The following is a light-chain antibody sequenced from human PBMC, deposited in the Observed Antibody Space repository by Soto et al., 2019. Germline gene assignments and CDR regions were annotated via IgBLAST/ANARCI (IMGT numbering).Light chain of an antibody. CDR1: SSDVGGYNF. CDR2: EVI. J-gene: IGLJ2*01. V-gene: IGLV2-8*01. Sequence: QSVLTQPPSASGSPGQSVPISCAGTSSDVGGYNFVSWYQQHPGKVPKLMIYEVIKRPSGVPDRFSGSKSGNTASLTVSGLHAEDEADYYCSSYSGSDNFVVFGGGTKVTVL. CDR3: SSYSGSDNFVV.